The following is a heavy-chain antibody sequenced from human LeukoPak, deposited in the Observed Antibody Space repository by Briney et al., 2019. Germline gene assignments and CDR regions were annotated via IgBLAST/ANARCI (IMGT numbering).Heavy chain of an antibody. CDR1: GFTFSSYG. V-gene: IGHV3-33*01. Sequence: GRSLRLSCAAPGFTFSSYGMHWVRQAPGKGLEWVAVIWYDGSNKYYADSVKGRFTISRDNSKNTLYLQMNSLRAEDTAVYYCARDGKDYFGMKYWAPAFDYWGQGTLVTVSS. J-gene: IGHJ4*02. D-gene: IGHD2/OR15-2a*01. CDR3: ARDGKDYFGMKYWAPAFDY. CDR2: IWYDGSNK.